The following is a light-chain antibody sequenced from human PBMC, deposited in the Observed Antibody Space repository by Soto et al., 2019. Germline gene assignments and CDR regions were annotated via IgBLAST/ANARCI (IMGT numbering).Light chain of an antibody. J-gene: IGKJ1*01. V-gene: IGKV1-5*03. CDR3: QQSITYPWT. Sequence: DIQMTQSPSTLSASAGDRVIIACRASQNIDMYLPWYQQKPGQAPSLLIYRASSLQSGVPSRFSGSGSGTEFTLTISSLQPDDFATYYCQQSITYPWTFGQGTKVDIK. CDR1: QNIDMY. CDR2: RAS.